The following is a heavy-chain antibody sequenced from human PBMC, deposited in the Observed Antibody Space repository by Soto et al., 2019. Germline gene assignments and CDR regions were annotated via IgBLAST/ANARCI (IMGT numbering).Heavy chain of an antibody. J-gene: IGHJ6*02. CDR2: IYPDDSDT. V-gene: IGHV5-51*01. CDR1: GYSFTNYW. Sequence: GESLKISCQGSGYSFTNYWIGWVRQMPGKGLEWMGIIYPDDSDTKYSPSFQGQVTISTDKSISTAYLQWSNLKASDTAMYYCARQARPHYYYYDMDVWGQGTTVTVSS. CDR3: ARQARPHYYYYDMDV.